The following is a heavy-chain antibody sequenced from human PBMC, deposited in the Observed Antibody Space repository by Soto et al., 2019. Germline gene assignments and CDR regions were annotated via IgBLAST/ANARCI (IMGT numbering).Heavy chain of an antibody. CDR3: ARDGAAIGGYYHGGMDD. D-gene: IGHD3-16*01. CDR1: GDSVSSNSAA. V-gene: IGHV6-1*01. Sequence: PSQTLSLTCAISGDSVSSNSAAWNWIRQSPSRGLEWLGRTYYRSKWYNDYAVSAKSRITINPDTSKNQFSLQLNSVTPEDTAVYYCARDGAAIGGYYHGGMDDWGQGTMVTVSS. J-gene: IGHJ6*02. CDR2: TYYRSKWYN.